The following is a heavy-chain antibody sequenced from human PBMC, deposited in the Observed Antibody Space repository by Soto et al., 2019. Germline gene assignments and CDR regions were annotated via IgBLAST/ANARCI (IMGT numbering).Heavy chain of an antibody. CDR1: GGSISSYY. J-gene: IGHJ5*02. V-gene: IGHV4-59*01. CDR2: IYYSGST. CDR3: ARSIVVVPAAPSGWFDP. D-gene: IGHD2-2*01. Sequence: PEETLCLTCTVAGGSISSYYWSWIRQPPGKGLEWIGYIYYSGSTNYNPSLKSRVTISEDTSKNQFSLKLSSVTAADTAVYYCARSIVVVPAAPSGWFDPLGQGTLVTVSS.